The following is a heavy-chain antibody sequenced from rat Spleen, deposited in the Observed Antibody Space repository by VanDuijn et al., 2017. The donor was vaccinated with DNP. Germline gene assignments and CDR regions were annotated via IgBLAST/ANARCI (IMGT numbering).Heavy chain of an antibody. CDR2: ISYDGGGT. V-gene: IGHV5-22*01. CDR1: GFTFSDFY. CDR3: ARGFNHWFAY. J-gene: IGHJ3*01. D-gene: IGHD4-4*01. Sequence: EVQLVESGGGLVQPGRSLKLSCAASGFTFSDFYMAWVRQAPTKGLEWVAYISYDGGGTYNGDSVKGRFTVSRYNAKSTLYLQMDSLRSEDTATYYCARGFNHWFAYWGQGTLVTVSS.